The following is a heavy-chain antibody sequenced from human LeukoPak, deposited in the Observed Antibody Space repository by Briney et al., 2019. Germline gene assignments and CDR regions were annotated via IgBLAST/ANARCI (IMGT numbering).Heavy chain of an antibody. CDR3: AKMEGQRLYDYCMDV. J-gene: IGHJ6*03. V-gene: IGHV3-23*01. CDR2: MSGRGYYT. Sequence: GGSLRLSCAASGFASSNFAMSWVREAPGKRLEWVLAMSGRGYYTYYVESLKGRFTISRDNSKNPLYLHMHSLTADDTAVYYCAKMEGQRLYDYCMDVWGRGTTVTVSS. D-gene: IGHD3-3*01. CDR1: GFASSNFA.